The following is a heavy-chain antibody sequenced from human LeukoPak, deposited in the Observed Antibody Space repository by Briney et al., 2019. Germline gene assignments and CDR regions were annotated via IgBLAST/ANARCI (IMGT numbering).Heavy chain of an antibody. D-gene: IGHD2-15*01. CDR2: ISAGGGST. J-gene: IGHJ5*02. Sequence: PGGSLRLSCAASGFTFSGYAMSWVRQAPGKGLEWVSTISAGGGSTYYANSVKGRFTISRDNSKNTLYLQMNSLRAEDTAVYYCAKGSSPFDPWGQGTLVTVSS. V-gene: IGHV3-23*01. CDR3: AKGSSPFDP. CDR1: GFTFSGYA.